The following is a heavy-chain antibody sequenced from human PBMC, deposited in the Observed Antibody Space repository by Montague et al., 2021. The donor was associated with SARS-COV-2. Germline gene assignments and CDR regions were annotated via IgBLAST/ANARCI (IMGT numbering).Heavy chain of an antibody. J-gene: IGHJ3*02. CDR3: ARFPTSYYYDSKAAPASPDAFDI. CDR1: GGSISSSCYY. CDR2: FNYSGST. V-gene: IGHV4-39*01. D-gene: IGHD3-22*01. Sequence: SETLSLTCTVSGGSISSSCYYWGWIPQPPGKGLDWIGRFNYSGSTYYNPSLQIPVTISVATTKNQFSLKLSSVTAADTAVYYCARFPTSYYYDSKAAPASPDAFDIWGQGTMVTVSS.